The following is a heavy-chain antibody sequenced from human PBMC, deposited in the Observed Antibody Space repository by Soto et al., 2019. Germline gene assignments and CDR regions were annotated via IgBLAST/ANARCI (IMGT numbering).Heavy chain of an antibody. J-gene: IGHJ6*02. Sequence: GGSLRLSCAASGFTFSSYWMSWVRQAPGKGLEWVANIKQDGSEKYYVDSVKGRFTISRDNAKNSLYLQMNSLRAEDTAVYYCARVTSIKMAYYYYYGMDVWGQGTTVTVSS. D-gene: IGHD6-6*01. V-gene: IGHV3-7*05. CDR3: ARVTSIKMAYYYYYGMDV. CDR2: IKQDGSEK. CDR1: GFTFSSYW.